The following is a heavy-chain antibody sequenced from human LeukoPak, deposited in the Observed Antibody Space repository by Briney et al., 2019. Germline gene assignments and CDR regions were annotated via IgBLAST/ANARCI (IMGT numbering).Heavy chain of an antibody. CDR3: AKDTPDSSGYYTNSYYFDY. D-gene: IGHD3-22*01. J-gene: IGHJ4*02. Sequence: GGSLRLSCAASGSTFSIYAMSWVRQAPGKGLEWVSAISGSGGSTYYADSVKGRFTISRDNSKNTLYLQMSSLRAEDTAVYYCAKDTPDSSGYYTNSYYFDYWGQGTLVTVSS. CDR2: ISGSGGST. V-gene: IGHV3-23*01. CDR1: GSTFSIYA.